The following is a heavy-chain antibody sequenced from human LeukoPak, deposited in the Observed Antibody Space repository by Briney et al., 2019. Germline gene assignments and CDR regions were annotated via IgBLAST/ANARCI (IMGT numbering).Heavy chain of an antibody. D-gene: IGHD2-2*01. CDR1: EFTFSSYS. CDR2: ISDSGGST. Sequence: PGGSLRLSCAASEFTFSSYSMSWVRQAPGKGLEWVSAISDSGGSTYYADSVTGWFTISRENSKNPGYLQMNSLGAEDTAVYYCAKDRQACGSSSCYYRFDYWGQGTLVTVSS. J-gene: IGHJ4*02. CDR3: AKDRQACGSSSCYYRFDY. V-gene: IGHV3-23*01.